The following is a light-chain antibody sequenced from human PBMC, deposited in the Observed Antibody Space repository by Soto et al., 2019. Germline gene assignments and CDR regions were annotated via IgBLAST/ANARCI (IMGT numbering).Light chain of an antibody. CDR2: DVS. CDR3: CSYAGSYTPVV. J-gene: IGLJ2*01. V-gene: IGLV2-11*01. Sequence: QSALTQPRSVSGSPGQSVTISCTGTSSDVGSYNLVSWYQQHPGKAPKLMIYDVSKRPSGVPDRFSGSKSGNTASLTISGLQAEDEADYYCCSYAGSYTPVVFGGGTQLTVL. CDR1: SSDVGSYNL.